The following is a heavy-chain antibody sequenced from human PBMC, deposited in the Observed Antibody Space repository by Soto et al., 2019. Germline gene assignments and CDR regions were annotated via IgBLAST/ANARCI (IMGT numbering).Heavy chain of an antibody. D-gene: IGHD3-9*01. J-gene: IGHJ4*02. Sequence: SETLSLTCTVSGGPISSSSYYWGWIRHPPGKGLEWIGSIYYSGSTYYNPSLKSRVTISVDTSKNQFSLKLSSVTAADTDVYYCASRFEYYDILTGYKSTFDYWGQGPMVTV. V-gene: IGHV4-39*01. CDR3: ASRFEYYDILTGYKSTFDY. CDR1: GGPISSSSYY. CDR2: IYYSGST.